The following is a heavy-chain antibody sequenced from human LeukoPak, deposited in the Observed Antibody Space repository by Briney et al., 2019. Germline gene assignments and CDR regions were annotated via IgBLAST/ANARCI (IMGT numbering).Heavy chain of an antibody. CDR2: ISSSGGST. J-gene: IGHJ5*02. D-gene: IGHD3-16*01. CDR3: AKGGGGNWFDP. V-gene: IGHV3-23*01. CDR1: GFTFNNYD. Sequence: GGSLRLSCAASGFTFNNYDMSWVRQAPRKGLEWVSAISSSGGSTYYADSVKGRFTISRDNSKNTLYLQMNSLRAEDTAVYYCAKGGGGNWFDPWGQGTLVTVSS.